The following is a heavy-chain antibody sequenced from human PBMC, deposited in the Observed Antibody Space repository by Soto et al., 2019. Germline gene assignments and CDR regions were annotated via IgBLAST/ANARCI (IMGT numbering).Heavy chain of an antibody. CDR1: GGTFSSYA. V-gene: IGHV1-69*12. CDR2: IVPIVDTS. J-gene: IGHJ4*02. D-gene: IGHD5-12*01. Sequence: QVQLVQSGAEVRQPASSVKVSCKTSGGTFSSYAISWVRQAPGQGLEWMGGIVPIVDTSTYAQKFQGRVMITADESTSTAYTAMSSLRSDDTAVYYCVRVVAIPGYPDNWRQGTLVTVSS. CDR3: VRVVAIPGYPDN.